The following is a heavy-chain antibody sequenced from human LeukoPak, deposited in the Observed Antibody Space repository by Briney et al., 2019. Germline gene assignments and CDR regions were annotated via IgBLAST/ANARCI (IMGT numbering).Heavy chain of an antibody. J-gene: IGHJ4*02. CDR1: GFSFSDYE. CDR2: ISNSGDIR. CDR3: AGGPQYSGRYGD. D-gene: IGHD1-26*01. Sequence: PGGSLRLSWVVSGFSFSDYEMAWVRQAAGRGMGWVSYISNSGDIRMYADAVKGRFAISRDNAKTSVSLQMNRLRADDTGLYFCAGGPQYSGRYGDWGQGPLVTVSS. V-gene: IGHV3-48*03.